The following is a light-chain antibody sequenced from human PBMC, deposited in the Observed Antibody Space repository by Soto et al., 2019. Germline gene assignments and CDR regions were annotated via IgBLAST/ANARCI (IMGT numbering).Light chain of an antibody. Sequence: QSVLTRPASLSGSPGQSITISCTGTSSDIGGSKYVSWYQQHPGKAPKLMIYEVTYRPSGVSDRFSGSKSGNTASLTVSGLHAEDEADYYCSSYTSSGTLDVFGTGTKVTVL. CDR3: SSYTSSGTLDV. J-gene: IGLJ1*01. CDR1: SSDIGGSKY. CDR2: EVT. V-gene: IGLV2-14*01.